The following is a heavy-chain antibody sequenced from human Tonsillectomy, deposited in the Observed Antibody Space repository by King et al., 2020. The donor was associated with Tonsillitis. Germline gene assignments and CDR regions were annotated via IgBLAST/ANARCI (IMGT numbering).Heavy chain of an antibody. CDR2: IHYSGST. CDR1: GGSISSGDYY. CDR3: ARDPYYYDILTGYSPDALDI. Sequence: VQLVESGPGLVKPSQTLSLTCTVSGGSISSGDYYWSWIRQPPGKGLEWVGYIHYSGSTYYNPSLKSRVTMSVDTSKNQFSLKLSSVTVSDTAVYYCARDPYYYDILTGYSPDALDIWGQGKMVTVSS. V-gene: IGHV4-30-4*01. D-gene: IGHD3-9*01. J-gene: IGHJ3*02.